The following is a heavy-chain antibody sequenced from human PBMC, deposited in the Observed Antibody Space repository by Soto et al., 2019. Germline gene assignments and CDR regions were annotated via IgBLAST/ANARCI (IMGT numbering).Heavy chain of an antibody. CDR2: LSSSSSYI. D-gene: IGHD3-22*01. CDR3: ARDYYDSSGTQIMDV. Sequence: GGSLRLSCAASGFAFSTYSLNWVRQAPGKGLEWVSSLSSSSSYIYYADSVKGRFTISRDNAENSLYLQMNSLRAEDTAVYYCARDYYDSSGTQIMDVWGQGTTVTVSS. CDR1: GFAFSTYS. V-gene: IGHV3-21*01. J-gene: IGHJ6*02.